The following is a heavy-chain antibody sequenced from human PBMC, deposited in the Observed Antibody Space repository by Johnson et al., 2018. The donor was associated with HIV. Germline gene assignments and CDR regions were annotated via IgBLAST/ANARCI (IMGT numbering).Heavy chain of an antibody. D-gene: IGHD3-3*01. Sequence: QVQLVESGGYVVRPGGSLRLSCAASGFTFSSYGMHWVRQAPGKGLEWVAFIRYDGSEKYYVDSVKGRFTISRENDKNSMYVQRNSLRAEDTAVYYGAKGPRGYYNFWSNWGQGTMVTVSS. J-gene: IGHJ3*01. CDR2: IRYDGSEK. V-gene: IGHV3-30*02. CDR1: GFTFSSYG. CDR3: AKGPRGYYNFWSN.